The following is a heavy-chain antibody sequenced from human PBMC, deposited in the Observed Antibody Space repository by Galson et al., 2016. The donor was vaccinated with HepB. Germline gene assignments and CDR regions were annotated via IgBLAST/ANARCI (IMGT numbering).Heavy chain of an antibody. D-gene: IGHD2-8*01. CDR2: IKGDSGYT. V-gene: IGHV3-23*01. Sequence: LRLSCAASGFSFSQYAMTWVRQAPGKGLEWVSIIKGDSGYTQFADSVRGRFTTSRDNSRNTLFLQMNSLRAEDTAVYYCTKDHFSNGVCPEQPPPLDVWGKGTTVTVSS. J-gene: IGHJ6*04. CDR3: TKDHFSNGVCPEQPPPLDV. CDR1: GFSFSQYA.